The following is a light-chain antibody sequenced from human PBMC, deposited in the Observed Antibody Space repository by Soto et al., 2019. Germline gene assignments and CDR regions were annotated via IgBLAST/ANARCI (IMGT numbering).Light chain of an antibody. CDR3: QHYYNYPRT. CDR1: QDIGTY. CDR2: AAS. Sequence: AIRMTQSPSSLSASRGDRVTIPCRASQDIGTYLAWYQQKPGKAPKLLIYAASSLQSGVPSRFSGSGSGTDFTLTISWLQSEDFATYYCQHYYNYPRTFGQGTKV. V-gene: IGKV1-8*01. J-gene: IGKJ1*01.